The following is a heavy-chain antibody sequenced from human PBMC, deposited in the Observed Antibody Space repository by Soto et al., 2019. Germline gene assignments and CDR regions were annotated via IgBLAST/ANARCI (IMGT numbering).Heavy chain of an antibody. CDR1: GFTFSTYP. CDR2: ISGSGIST. J-gene: IGHJ6*02. Sequence: GGSLRLSCAASGFTFSTYPMSWVRQAPGKGLEWVSGISGSGISTYYTDSVKGRFTISRDNSKNTVFLQMNSLRDEDTAVYYCVKTPVTTESYYYYDMDVWGQGTTATVSS. D-gene: IGHD4-4*01. CDR3: VKTPVTTESYYYYDMDV. V-gene: IGHV3-23*01.